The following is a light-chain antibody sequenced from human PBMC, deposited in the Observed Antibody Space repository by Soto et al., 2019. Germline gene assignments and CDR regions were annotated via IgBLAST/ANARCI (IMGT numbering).Light chain of an antibody. Sequence: DIQMTQSPSSLSASVGDRVTITCRASQGISTYLAWYQQKPGKVPKVLIYSASTLQSGVLSRFRGSGSGTDFTLTISSLQPEDVATYYCQKYDSAPETFGQGTKVEIK. J-gene: IGKJ1*01. CDR1: QGISTY. CDR2: SAS. CDR3: QKYDSAPET. V-gene: IGKV1-27*01.